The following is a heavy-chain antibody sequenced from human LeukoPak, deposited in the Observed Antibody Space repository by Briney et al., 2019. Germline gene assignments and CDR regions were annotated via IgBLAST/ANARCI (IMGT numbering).Heavy chain of an antibody. CDR3: AKTRGGVVATTSDY. J-gene: IGHJ4*02. CDR2: ISGSGGSI. CDR1: GFIFSSYS. D-gene: IGHD5-12*01. Sequence: GGSLRLSCAASGFIFSSYSMSWVRQAPGKGLEWVSVISGSGGSIYDADSVKGRFTISRDNSKNTLYLQMNSLRVEDMAVYYCAKTRGGVVATTSDYWGQGTLVTVSS. V-gene: IGHV3-23*01.